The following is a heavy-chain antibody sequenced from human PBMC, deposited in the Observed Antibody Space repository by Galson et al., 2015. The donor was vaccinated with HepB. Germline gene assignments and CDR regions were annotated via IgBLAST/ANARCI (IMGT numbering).Heavy chain of an antibody. CDR1: GYSFASNW. V-gene: IGHV5-10-1*01. D-gene: IGHD1-26*01. J-gene: IGHJ4*02. CDR3: ARGIVGATADY. Sequence: QSGAEVKKPGESLRISCKGSGYSFASNWISWVRQMPGKGLEWMGTIDVSDSYTNYSPSFQGLVTISADKSISTAYLQWSSLKASDTAMYYCARGIVGATADYWGQGTLVTVSS. CDR2: IDVSDSYT.